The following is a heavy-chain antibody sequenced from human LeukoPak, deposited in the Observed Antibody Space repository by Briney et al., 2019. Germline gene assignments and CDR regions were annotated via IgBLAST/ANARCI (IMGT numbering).Heavy chain of an antibody. Sequence: ASVKVSCKASGYTFTSYAMNWVRQAPGQGLEWMGWINPNSGGTNYAQKFQGRVTMTRDTSISTAYMELSRLRSDDTAVYYCARDGERGEQDYYYYYYMDVWGKGTTVTVSS. V-gene: IGHV1-2*02. D-gene: IGHD1/OR15-1a*01. CDR3: ARDGERGEQDYYYYYYMDV. CDR2: INPNSGGT. J-gene: IGHJ6*03. CDR1: GYTFTSYA.